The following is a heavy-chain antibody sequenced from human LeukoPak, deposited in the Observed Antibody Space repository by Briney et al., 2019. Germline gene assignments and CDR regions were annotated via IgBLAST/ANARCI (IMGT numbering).Heavy chain of an antibody. CDR3: ARVPVAAAGIAVAGAYYYYGTDV. CDR2: IYYSGST. V-gene: IGHV4-59*01. CDR1: GGSISSYY. Sequence: SETLSLTCTVSGGSISSYYWSWIRQPPGKGLEWIGYIYYSGSTNYNPSLKSRVTISVDTSKNQFSLKLSSVTAADTAVYYCARVPVAAAGIAVAGAYYYYGTDVWGQGTTVTVSS. J-gene: IGHJ6*02. D-gene: IGHD6-19*01.